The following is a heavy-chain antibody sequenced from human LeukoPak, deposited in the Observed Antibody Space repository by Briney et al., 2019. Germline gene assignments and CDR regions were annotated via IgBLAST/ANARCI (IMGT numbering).Heavy chain of an antibody. CDR1: GGSFSGYY. CDR3: ARQSYSSSWDFDY. D-gene: IGHD6-13*01. CDR2: INHSGST. Sequence: PSETLSLTRAVYGGSFSGYYWSWIRQPPGKGLEWIGEINHSGSTNYNPSLKSRVTISVDTSKNQFSLKLSSVTAADTAVYYCARQSYSSSWDFDYWGQGTLVTVSS. J-gene: IGHJ4*02. V-gene: IGHV4-34*01.